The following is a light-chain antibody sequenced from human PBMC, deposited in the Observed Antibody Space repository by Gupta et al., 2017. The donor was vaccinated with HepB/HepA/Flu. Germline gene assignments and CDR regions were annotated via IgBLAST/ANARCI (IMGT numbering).Light chain of an antibody. CDR2: AAS. CDR1: QSISSY. Sequence: DIQMTQSPSSLSASVGDRVTITCRASQSISSYLNWYQQKPGKAPKLLIYAASSLQSGVPSRFSDSGSETDFTLTISSLQPEDFATYYCQQSYSTPFTFGPGTKVDIK. J-gene: IGKJ3*01. CDR3: QQSYSTPFT. V-gene: IGKV1-39*01.